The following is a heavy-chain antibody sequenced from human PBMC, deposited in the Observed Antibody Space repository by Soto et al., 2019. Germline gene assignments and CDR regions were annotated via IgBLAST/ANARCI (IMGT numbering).Heavy chain of an antibody. CDR1: GFTFSSYA. CDR2: ISGSGGST. V-gene: IGHV3-23*01. Sequence: EVQLLESGGGLVQPGGSLRLSCAASGFTFSSYAMSWVRQAPGKGLEWVSAISGSGGSTYYADSVKGRFTISRDNSKKRLYLQMNSLRAEDTAIYYCAKVAEDSSGYDYWGQGTLVTDS. D-gene: IGHD3-22*01. CDR3: AKVAEDSSGYDY. J-gene: IGHJ4*02.